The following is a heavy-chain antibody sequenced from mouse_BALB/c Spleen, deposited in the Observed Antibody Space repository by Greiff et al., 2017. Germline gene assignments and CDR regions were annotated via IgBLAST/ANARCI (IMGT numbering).Heavy chain of an antibody. Sequence: EVQVVESGGGLVQPGGSLKLSCAASGFTFSSYGMSWVRQTPDKRLELVATINSNGGSTYYPDSVKGRFTISRDNAKNTLYLQMSSLKSEDTAMYYCARDAYDGYYLDYWGQGTTLPVSS. CDR2: INSNGGST. CDR3: ARDAYDGYYLDY. J-gene: IGHJ2*01. CDR1: GFTFSSYG. D-gene: IGHD2-3*01. V-gene: IGHV5-6-3*01.